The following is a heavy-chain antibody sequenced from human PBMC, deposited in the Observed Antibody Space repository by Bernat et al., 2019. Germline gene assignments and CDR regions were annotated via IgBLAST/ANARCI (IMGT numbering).Heavy chain of an antibody. J-gene: IGHJ6*02. CDR3: ARAYSNSNYYYYGMDV. CDR2: IKYDGSDK. Sequence: EVQLVESGGGLVQPGGSLRLSCAASGFTFSTYWMSWVRQAPGKGLEWVANIKYDGSDKYYVDFVKGRFTISRDNAKNSLYLQMNSLRAEDTAVYFCARAYSNSNYYYYGMDVWGQGTTVTVSS. D-gene: IGHD4-11*01. CDR1: GFTFSTYW. V-gene: IGHV3-7*04.